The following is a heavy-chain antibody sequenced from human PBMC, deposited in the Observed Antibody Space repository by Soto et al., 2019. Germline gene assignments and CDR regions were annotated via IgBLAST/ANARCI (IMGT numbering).Heavy chain of an antibody. CDR1: GYTFISYA. Sequence: QVHLVQSGAEVKKPGASVKVSCKASGYTFISYAVHWVRQAPGQRLEWMGWISAGNGNTKYSQKFQGRFNITRDTSASTAYMELSSLRSEDTAVYYCAREQAVAGISFDYWGQGTLVTVSS. D-gene: IGHD6-19*01. J-gene: IGHJ4*02. CDR3: AREQAVAGISFDY. V-gene: IGHV1-3*01. CDR2: ISAGNGNT.